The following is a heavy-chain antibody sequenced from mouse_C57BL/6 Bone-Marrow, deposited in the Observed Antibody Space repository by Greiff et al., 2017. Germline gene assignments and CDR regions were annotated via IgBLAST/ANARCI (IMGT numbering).Heavy chain of an antibody. D-gene: IGHD3-1*01. CDR1: GYTFTSYW. CDR3: ARGLGAY. Sequence: VKLQQSGAELVMPGASVKLSCKASGYTFTSYWMHWVKQRPGQGLEWIGEIDPSDSYTNYNQKFKGKSTLTVDKSSSTAYMQLSSLTSEDSAVYYCARGLGAYWGQGTLVTVSA. V-gene: IGHV1-69*01. J-gene: IGHJ3*01. CDR2: IDPSDSYT.